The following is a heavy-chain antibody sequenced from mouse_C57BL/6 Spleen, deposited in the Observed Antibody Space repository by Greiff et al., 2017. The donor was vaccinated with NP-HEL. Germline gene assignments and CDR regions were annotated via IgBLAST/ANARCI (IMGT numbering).Heavy chain of an antibody. D-gene: IGHD2-3*01. V-gene: IGHV14-2*01. CDR3: ADLCDGYYERYFDD. Sequence: VQLQQSGAELVKPGTSVKLSCTASGFTITDYYMHWVKQRPEQGLEWIGRIDPEDGETKYAPKFQGKATITADTSSNTAYLQLSSLTSEDTAVYYCADLCDGYYERYFDDWGKGTTVTVSS. CDR1: GFTITDYY. J-gene: IGHJ1*03. CDR2: IDPEDGET.